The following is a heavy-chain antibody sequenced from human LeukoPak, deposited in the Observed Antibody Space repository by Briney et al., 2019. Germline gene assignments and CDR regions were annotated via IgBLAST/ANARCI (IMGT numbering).Heavy chain of an antibody. D-gene: IGHD6-25*01. CDR3: AKGSGTAEEF. CDR2: IKQDGSEK. CDR1: GFTFSSYW. J-gene: IGHJ4*02. Sequence: GGSLRLSCAASGFTFSSYWMSWVRQAPGKGLEWVANIKQDGSEKYYVDSVKGRFTISRDNSENTLYLQMDSLRADDTAVYYCAKGSGTAEEFWGQGTLVTVSS. V-gene: IGHV3-7*03.